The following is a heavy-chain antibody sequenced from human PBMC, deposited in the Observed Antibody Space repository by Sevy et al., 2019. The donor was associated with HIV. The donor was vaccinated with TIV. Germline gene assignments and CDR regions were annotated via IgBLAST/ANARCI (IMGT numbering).Heavy chain of an antibody. V-gene: IGHV4-38-2*02. Sequence: SETLSLTCTVSGYSISSGYYWGWIRQPPGKGLEGIGSIYHSGSTYYNPSLKSRVTISVDTSKNQFSLKLSSVTAADTAMYYCARTSRFLEWLLPGGPDYGMDVWGQGTTVTVSS. CDR2: IYHSGST. J-gene: IGHJ6*02. D-gene: IGHD3-3*01. CDR3: ARTSRFLEWLLPGGPDYGMDV. CDR1: GYSISSGYY.